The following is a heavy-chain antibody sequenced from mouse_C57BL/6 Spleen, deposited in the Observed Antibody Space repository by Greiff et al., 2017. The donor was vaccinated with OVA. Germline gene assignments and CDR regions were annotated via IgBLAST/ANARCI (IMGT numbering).Heavy chain of an antibody. CDR3: ARSRHGSSPYYYAMDY. CDR2: IYPRSGNT. CDR1: GYTFTSYG. V-gene: IGHV1-81*01. J-gene: IGHJ4*01. D-gene: IGHD1-1*01. Sequence: VQLMESGAELARPGASVKLSCKASGYTFTSYGISWVKQRTGQGLEWIGEIYPRSGNTYYNEKFKGKATLTADKSSSTAYMELRSLTSEDSAVYFCARSRHGSSPYYYAMDYWGQGTSVTVSS.